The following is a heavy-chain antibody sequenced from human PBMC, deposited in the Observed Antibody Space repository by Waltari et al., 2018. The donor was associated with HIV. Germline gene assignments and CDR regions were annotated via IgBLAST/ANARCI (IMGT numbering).Heavy chain of an antibody. J-gene: IGHJ3*01. CDR1: GFIFTDFA. CDR2: IRGGGET. V-gene: IGHV3-23*01. CDR3: VKDSGRAADVFDL. D-gene: IGHD3-10*01. Sequence: QLLESGGGLVEHGGSLRLSCAASGFIFTDFAMDWGRQAPGKGLEWVSAIRGGGETFYADSVKGRFTISRDNSKNTLYLQMNSLRADDAAVYYCVKDSGRAADVFDLWGQGTMVTVSS.